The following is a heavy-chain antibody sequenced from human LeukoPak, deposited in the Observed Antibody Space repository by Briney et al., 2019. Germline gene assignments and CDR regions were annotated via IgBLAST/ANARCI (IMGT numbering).Heavy chain of an antibody. D-gene: IGHD6-13*01. Sequence: GGSLRLSCAASRFTFSSFSMHWVRQAPGKGLEWVAVMSYDGSNKNYADSVKGRFTISRDNSKNTLYLLMSSLRVEDTAVYYCARDRGSSWVYYYYMDVWGKGTPVTVSS. CDR3: ARDRGSSWVYYYYMDV. V-gene: IGHV3-30-3*01. CDR2: MSYDGSNK. CDR1: RFTFSSFS. J-gene: IGHJ6*03.